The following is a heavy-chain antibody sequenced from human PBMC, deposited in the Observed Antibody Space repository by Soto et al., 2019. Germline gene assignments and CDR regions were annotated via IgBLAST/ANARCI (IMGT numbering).Heavy chain of an antibody. J-gene: IGHJ5*02. V-gene: IGHV1-18*04. D-gene: IGHD3-3*01. CDR3: ARGLRSYDFWSGFNLFDP. CDR2: ISAYNGNT. Sequence: QVQLVQSGAEVKKPGASVKVSCKASGYTFTSYGISWVRQAPGQGLEWMGWISAYNGNTNYAQKLQGRVTMTTDTSTSTDYMELRSLRSDDTAVYYCARGLRSYDFWSGFNLFDPWGQGTLVTVSS. CDR1: GYTFTSYG.